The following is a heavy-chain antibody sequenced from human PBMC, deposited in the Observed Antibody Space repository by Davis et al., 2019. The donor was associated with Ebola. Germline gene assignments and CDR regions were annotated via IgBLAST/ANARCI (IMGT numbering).Heavy chain of an antibody. J-gene: IGHJ6*02. CDR1: GFTFDDYA. CDR3: AKDHGMDV. V-gene: IGHV3-9*01. Sequence: SLKISCAASGFTFDDYAMHWVRQAPGKGLEWVSGISWNSGSIGYADSVKGRFTISRDNAKNSLYLQMNSLRAEDTALYYCAKDHGMDVWGQGTTVTVSS. CDR2: ISWNSGSI.